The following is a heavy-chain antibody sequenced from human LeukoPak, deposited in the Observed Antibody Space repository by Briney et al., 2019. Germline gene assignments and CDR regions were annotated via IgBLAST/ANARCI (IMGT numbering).Heavy chain of an antibody. J-gene: IGHJ4*02. CDR3: ASYDSSGYYHYFDY. V-gene: IGHV3-20*04. CDR1: GFTFSTYW. CDR2: INWNGGRT. D-gene: IGHD3-22*01. Sequence: GGSLRLSCAASGFTFSTYWMHWVRQAPGKGLEWVSGINWNGGRTGYVDSVKGRFTISRDNAKNSLYLQMNSLRAEDTAVYYCASYDSSGYYHYFDYWGQGTLVTVSS.